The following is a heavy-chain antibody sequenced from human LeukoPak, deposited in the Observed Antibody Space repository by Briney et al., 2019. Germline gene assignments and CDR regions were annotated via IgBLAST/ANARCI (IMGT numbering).Heavy chain of an antibody. CDR3: AKDRGTVAAAFDI. CDR2: ISWNSGSI. V-gene: IGHV3-9*01. D-gene: IGHD2-15*01. CDR1: GFTFDDYA. Sequence: GGSLRLSCAASGFTFDDYAMHWVRHAPGKGLEWVSGISWNSGSIGYADSVKGRFTISRDNAKNSLYLQMNSLRAEDTALYYCAKDRGTVAAAFDIWGQGTMVTVSS. J-gene: IGHJ3*02.